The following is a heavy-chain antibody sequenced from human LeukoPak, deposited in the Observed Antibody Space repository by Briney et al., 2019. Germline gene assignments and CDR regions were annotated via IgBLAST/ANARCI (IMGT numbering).Heavy chain of an antibody. CDR3: ARGIDSSSSRLAYYFDY. J-gene: IGHJ4*02. V-gene: IGHV4-61*02. CDR1: GGSISSGSYY. Sequence: SQTLSLTCTVSGGSISSGSYYWSWIRQPAGKGLEWIGRIYTSGSTNYNPSLKSRVTISVDTSKNQFSLKLSSVTAADTAVYYCARGIDSSSSRLAYYFDYWGQGTLVTVSS. D-gene: IGHD6-6*01. CDR2: IYTSGST.